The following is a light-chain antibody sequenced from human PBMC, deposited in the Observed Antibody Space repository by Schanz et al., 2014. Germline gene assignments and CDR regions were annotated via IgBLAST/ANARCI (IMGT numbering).Light chain of an antibody. J-gene: IGKJ2*01. Sequence: EIVMTQSPATLSVSPGERATLSCRASQSVSRNLAWYQQKPGQPPRLLIYGASTRATGIPARFSGSGSGTEFTLTISGLQSEDFAVYYCQQYYSSPYTFGQGTKLEIK. CDR3: QQYYSSPYT. CDR2: GAS. V-gene: IGKV3-15*01. CDR1: QSVSRN.